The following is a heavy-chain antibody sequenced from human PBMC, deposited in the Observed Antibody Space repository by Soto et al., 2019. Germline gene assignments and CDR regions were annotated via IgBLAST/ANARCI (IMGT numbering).Heavy chain of an antibody. J-gene: IGHJ4*02. Sequence: VQLVESGGGVVQPGRSLRLSCEVSGLTFSTYGFHWVRQAPGKGLEWVAVISYDVRKTHYADSVRGRFTISRDNSKSTLYLQMHDLRADDTALYYCAKDSLGGMGTVMMPGTDWGQGTLVTVSS. D-gene: IGHD4-17*01. CDR1: GLTFSTYG. CDR3: AKDSLGGMGTVMMPGTD. CDR2: ISYDVRKT. V-gene: IGHV3-30*18.